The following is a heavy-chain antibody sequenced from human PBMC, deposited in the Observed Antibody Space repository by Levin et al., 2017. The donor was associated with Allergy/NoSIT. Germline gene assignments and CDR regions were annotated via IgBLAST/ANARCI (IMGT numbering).Heavy chain of an antibody. CDR3: ARGRKGIAARPGYYYMDV. D-gene: IGHD6-6*01. J-gene: IGHJ6*03. CDR1: CGSFRTYY. CDR2: INHSGST. V-gene: IGHV4-34*01. Sequence: SQTLSLTCAVYCGSFRTYYWTWIRQPPGKGLEWIGEINHSGSTNYNPSLKSRVTISVDTSKNQFSLKLSSVTAADTAVYYCARGRKGIAARPGYYYMDVWDTGTTVTVSS.